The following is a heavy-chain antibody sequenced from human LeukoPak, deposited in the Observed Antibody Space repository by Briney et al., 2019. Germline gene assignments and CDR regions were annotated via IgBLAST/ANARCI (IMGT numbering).Heavy chain of an antibody. CDR2: IYSGGST. CDR3: ARHGSITMVRGRLRYYYMDV. CDR1: GFTVSSNY. J-gene: IGHJ6*03. Sequence: GGSLRLSCAASGFTVSSNYMSWVRQAPGKGLEWVSVIYSGGSTYYADSVKGRFTNSRDNSKNTLYLQMNSLRAEDTAVYYCARHGSITMVRGRLRYYYMDVWGKGTTVTISS. D-gene: IGHD3-10*01. V-gene: IGHV3-53*01.